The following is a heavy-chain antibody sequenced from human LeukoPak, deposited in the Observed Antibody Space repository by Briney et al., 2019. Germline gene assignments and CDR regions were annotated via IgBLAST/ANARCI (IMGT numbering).Heavy chain of an antibody. V-gene: IGHV4-34*01. CDR1: GGSFSGYY. J-gene: IGHJ4*02. D-gene: IGHD3-22*01. CDR2: INHSGST. CDR3: ARHLTYSSGYGT. Sequence: PSETLSLTCAVYGGSFSGYYWSWIRQPPGKGLEWIGEINHSGSTNYNPSLKSRVTISVDTSKNQFSLKLSSVTAADTAVYYCARHLTYSSGYGTWGQGTLVTVSS.